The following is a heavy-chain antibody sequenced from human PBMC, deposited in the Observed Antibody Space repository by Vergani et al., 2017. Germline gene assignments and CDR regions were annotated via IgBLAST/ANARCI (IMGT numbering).Heavy chain of an antibody. D-gene: IGHD3-22*01. CDR2: VSHSGDP. CDR3: ARRSSSYYCDI. Sequence: QVNLQESCPGLVKPSETLSLTCAVSGDSISSGNNWGWIRQPPGKGLEWISSVSHSGDPYFNPSLKGRVSISIDTSQNYFFLTLSSVTAADTAMYYCARRSSSYYCDIWGQGVLITVSS. J-gene: IGHJ4*02. CDR1: GDSISSGNN. V-gene: IGHV4-38-2*01.